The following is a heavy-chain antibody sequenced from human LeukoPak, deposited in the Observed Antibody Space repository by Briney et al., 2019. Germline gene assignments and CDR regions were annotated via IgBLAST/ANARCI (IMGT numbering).Heavy chain of an antibody. J-gene: IGHJ5*02. CDR1: GGSISSSSYY. V-gene: IGHV4-39*01. Sequence: MASQTLSLTCTVSGGSISSSSYYWGWIRQPPGKGLEWIGSIYYSGSTYYNPSLKSRVTISVDTSKNQFSLKLSSVTAADTAVYYCASSTYYDFWSGYYCWFDPWGQGTLVTVSS. D-gene: IGHD3-3*01. CDR2: IYYSGST. CDR3: ASSTYYDFWSGYYCWFDP.